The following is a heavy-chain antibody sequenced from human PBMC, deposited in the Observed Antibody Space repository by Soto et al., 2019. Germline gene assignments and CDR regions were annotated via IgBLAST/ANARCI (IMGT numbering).Heavy chain of an antibody. V-gene: IGHV2-5*01. Sequence: GPTLVNPKHTLTLTCIFSGFSLRTSVVGVGWIRQPPGKALEWLGFIYWNDDKRYSPSLKSRLTITKDTSKNQVVLTMTNMDPVDTATYYCAKSGSSGWYGWFDPWGQGTLVTVSS. CDR1: GFSLRTSVVG. CDR3: AKSGSSGWYGWFDP. D-gene: IGHD6-19*01. J-gene: IGHJ5*02. CDR2: IYWNDDK.